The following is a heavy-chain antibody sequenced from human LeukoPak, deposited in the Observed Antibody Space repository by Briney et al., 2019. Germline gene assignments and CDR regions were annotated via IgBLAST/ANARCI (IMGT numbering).Heavy chain of an antibody. V-gene: IGHV3-15*01. D-gene: IGHD3-10*01. CDR3: TTGVTMVRVYSAFDI. J-gene: IGHJ3*02. CDR1: GFPFSSYW. Sequence: PGGSLRLSCAASGFPFSSYWMNWVRQAPGKGLEWVGRIKSKTDGGTTDYAAPVKGRFTISRDDSKNTLYLQMNSLKTEDTAVYYCTTGVTMVRVYSAFDIWGQGTMVTVSS. CDR2: IKSKTDGGTT.